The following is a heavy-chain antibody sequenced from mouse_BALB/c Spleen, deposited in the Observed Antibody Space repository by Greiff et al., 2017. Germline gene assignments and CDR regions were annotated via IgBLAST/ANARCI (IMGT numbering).Heavy chain of an antibody. D-gene: IGHD1-1*01. V-gene: IGHV8-8*01. Sequence: QVTLKESGPGILQPSQTLSLTCSFSGFSLSTSGMGVGWIRQPSGKGLEWLAHIWWDDDKYYNTALKSGLTISKDTSKNQVFLKIASVDTADTATYYCARIDGSSWYFDVWGAGTTVTVSS. CDR1: GFSLSTSGMG. CDR2: IWWDDDK. J-gene: IGHJ1*01. CDR3: ARIDGSSWYFDV.